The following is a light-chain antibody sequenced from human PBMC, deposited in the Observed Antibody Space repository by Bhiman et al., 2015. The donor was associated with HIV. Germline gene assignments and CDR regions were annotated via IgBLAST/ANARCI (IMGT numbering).Light chain of an antibody. Sequence: QSVLTQPPSVSGAPGQRVTISCTGSSSNIGAGYDVHWYQHLPGTAPKLLIYDNSNRPSGVPDRFSGSKSGTSASLAISGLQSEDEADYYCAAWDGSLNGVVFGGGTKLTVL. CDR3: AAWDGSLNGVV. V-gene: IGLV1-40*01. CDR1: SSNIGAGYD. CDR2: DNS. J-gene: IGLJ2*01.